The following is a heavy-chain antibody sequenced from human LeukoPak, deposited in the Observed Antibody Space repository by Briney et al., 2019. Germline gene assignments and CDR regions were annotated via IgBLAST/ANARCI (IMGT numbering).Heavy chain of an antibody. J-gene: IGHJ4*02. V-gene: IGHV3-9*03. CDR2: ISWNSGSI. Sequence: GGSLRLSCAASGFTFDDYAMHWVRQAPGKGLEWVSGISWNSGSIGYADSVKGRFTISRDNAKNSLYLQMNSLRAEDMALYYCAKDISDDFWSGGNFDYWGQGTLVTVSS. CDR3: AKDISDDFWSGGNFDY. CDR1: GFTFDDYA. D-gene: IGHD3-3*01.